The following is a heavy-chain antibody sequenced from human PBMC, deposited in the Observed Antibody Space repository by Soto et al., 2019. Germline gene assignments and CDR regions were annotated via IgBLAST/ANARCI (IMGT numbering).Heavy chain of an antibody. J-gene: IGHJ5*02. D-gene: IGHD2-21*02. Sequence: QMQLQASGPRLVETSETLSLTCTVSGGSMTNLYWSWVRQTPGKRLEWIGYIYYTGNTYYNPSLKSRVTISVDTSKNQFSLRLNSVTAADTAVYYCARGGWSLDAWGQGALVTVSS. V-gene: IGHV4-59*11. CDR3: ARGGWSLDA. CDR1: GGSMTNLY. CDR2: IYYTGNT.